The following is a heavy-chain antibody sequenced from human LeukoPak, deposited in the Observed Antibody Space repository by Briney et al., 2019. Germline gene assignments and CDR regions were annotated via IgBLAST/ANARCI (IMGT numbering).Heavy chain of an antibody. V-gene: IGHV1-2*02. CDR2: INPNSGGT. CDR3: ARDGAYCGGDCYFDP. Sequence: GASVKVSCKASGYTLTGYYMHWVRQAPGQGLEWMGWINPNSGGTNYAQKFQGRVTMTRDTSISTAYMELSRLRSDDTAVYYCARDGAYCGGDCYFDPWGQGTLVTVSS. J-gene: IGHJ5*02. CDR1: GYTLTGYY. D-gene: IGHD2-21*02.